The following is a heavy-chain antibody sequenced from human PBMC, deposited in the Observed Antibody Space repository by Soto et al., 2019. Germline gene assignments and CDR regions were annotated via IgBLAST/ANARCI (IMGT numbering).Heavy chain of an antibody. D-gene: IGHD3-9*01. CDR1: GGTFSSYA. CDR2: IIPIFGTA. V-gene: IGHV1-69*13. J-gene: IGHJ4*02. Sequence: SVKVSCKASGGTFSSYAISWVRQAPGQGLEWMGGIIPIFGTANYAQKFQGRVTITADESTSTAYMELSSLRSEDTAVYHCASRTGYCENHHFDYWGQGTLVDVSS. CDR3: ASRTGYCENHHFDY.